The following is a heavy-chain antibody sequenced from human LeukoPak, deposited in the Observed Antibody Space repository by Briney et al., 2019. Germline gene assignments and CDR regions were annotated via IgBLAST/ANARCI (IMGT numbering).Heavy chain of an antibody. CDR1: GFTFSSYV. Sequence: GGSLRLSCVASGFTFSSYVMSWVRQAPGKGLEWVSAISGSGGSTYYADSVKGRFSISRDNTKNTLYLQMNSLTAEDTAVYYCVRGWQQLGSWGRGTLSPSPQ. D-gene: IGHD1-1*01. CDR2: ISGSGGST. CDR3: VRGWQQLGS. J-gene: IGHJ5*02. V-gene: IGHV3-23*01.